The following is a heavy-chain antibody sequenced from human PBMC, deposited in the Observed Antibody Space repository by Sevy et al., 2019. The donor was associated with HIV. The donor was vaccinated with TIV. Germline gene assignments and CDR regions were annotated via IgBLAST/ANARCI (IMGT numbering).Heavy chain of an antibody. Sequence: SETLSLTCTVSGGSISSGGYYWSWIRQHPGKGLEWIGYIYYSGSTYYNPSLKSRVTISVDTSKNQFSLKLSSVTAADTAVYYCARGMRAVRGVIIIGFDYWGQGTLVTVS. CDR3: ARGMRAVRGVIIIGFDY. CDR2: IYYSGST. D-gene: IGHD3-10*01. V-gene: IGHV4-31*03. J-gene: IGHJ4*02. CDR1: GGSISSGGYY.